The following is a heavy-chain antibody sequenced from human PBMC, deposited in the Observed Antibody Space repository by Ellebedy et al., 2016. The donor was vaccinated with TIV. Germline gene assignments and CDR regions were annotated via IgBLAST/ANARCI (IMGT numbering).Heavy chain of an antibody. CDR1: GFTFSSYA. CDR3: AREGDTAMVHGMDV. D-gene: IGHD5-18*01. J-gene: IGHJ6*02. V-gene: IGHV3-23*01. Sequence: PGGSLRLSCAASGFTFSSYAMSWVRQAPGKGLEWVSGISGSGGSTYYAESVKGRFTISRDNAKNSLYLQMNSLRAEDTAVYYCAREGDTAMVHGMDVWGQGTTVTVSS. CDR2: ISGSGGST.